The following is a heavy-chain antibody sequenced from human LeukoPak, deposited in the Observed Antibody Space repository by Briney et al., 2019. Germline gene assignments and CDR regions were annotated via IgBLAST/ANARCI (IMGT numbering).Heavy chain of an antibody. Sequence: GGSLRLSCAASGFTFSNYCMHWVRQAPGKGLEWVTFIRYDGGNKYYADSVKGRFIISRDNSKNTLYLQMNSLRAEDTAVYYCAKDTVKVTTIRRVPHYMDVWGKGTTVTISS. J-gene: IGHJ6*03. D-gene: IGHD5-12*01. CDR2: IRYDGGNK. CDR1: GFTFSNYC. V-gene: IGHV3-30*02. CDR3: AKDTVKVTTIRRVPHYMDV.